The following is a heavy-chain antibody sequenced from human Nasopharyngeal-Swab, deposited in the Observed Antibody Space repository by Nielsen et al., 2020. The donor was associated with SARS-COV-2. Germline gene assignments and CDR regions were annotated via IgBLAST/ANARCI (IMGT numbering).Heavy chain of an antibody. D-gene: IGHD5-12*01. CDR3: ARGFIVATIFHYYYCMDV. J-gene: IGHJ6*03. CDR2: MNPNSGNT. Sequence: WVRQAPGQGLEWMGWMNPNSGNTGYAQKFQGRVTMTRNTSISTAYMELSSLRSEDTAVYYCARGFIVATIFHYYYCMDVWGKGTTVTVSS. V-gene: IGHV1-8*01.